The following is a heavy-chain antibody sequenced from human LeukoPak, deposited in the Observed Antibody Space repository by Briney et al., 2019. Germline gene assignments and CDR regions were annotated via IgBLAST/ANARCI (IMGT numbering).Heavy chain of an antibody. Sequence: SETLSLTCAVYGGSFSGYYWSWIRQPPGKGLEWIGEINHSGSTNYNPSLKSRVTISVDTSKNQFSLKLSSVTAADTAVYYCARRRIRYCSGGSRYKNWFDPWGQGTLVTVSS. V-gene: IGHV4-34*01. D-gene: IGHD2-15*01. CDR1: GGSFSGYY. J-gene: IGHJ5*02. CDR2: INHSGST. CDR3: ARRRIRYCSGGSRYKNWFDP.